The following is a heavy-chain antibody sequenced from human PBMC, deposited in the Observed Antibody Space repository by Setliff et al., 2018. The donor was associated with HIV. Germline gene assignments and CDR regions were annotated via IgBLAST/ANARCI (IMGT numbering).Heavy chain of an antibody. CDR1: GFTFSNAW. Sequence: GESLKISCAASGFTFSNAWMSWVRQAPGKGLEWVGRIKSRTDGGTTDYAAPVKGRFTISRDDSKTTLYLQMNSLKTEDTAVYYCTTGPAYSFGNQFYYGIDVWGQGTTVTVS. CDR2: IKSRTDGGTT. CDR3: TTGPAYSFGNQFYYGIDV. V-gene: IGHV3-15*01. D-gene: IGHD5-18*01. J-gene: IGHJ6*02.